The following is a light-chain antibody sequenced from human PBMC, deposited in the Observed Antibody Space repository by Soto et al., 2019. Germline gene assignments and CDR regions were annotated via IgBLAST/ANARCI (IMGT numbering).Light chain of an antibody. CDR2: AAS. J-gene: IGKJ3*01. CDR1: QSLHSNF. Sequence: TQFPGTLSLSPGERATLSCRASQSLHSNFLVWYQQKPGKAPKLLIYAASSLQSGVPSRFSGSGSGTDFTLTISSLQPEDFATYYCQQSYSTPRLTFGPGTKVDIK. V-gene: IGKV1-39*01. CDR3: QQSYSTPRLT.